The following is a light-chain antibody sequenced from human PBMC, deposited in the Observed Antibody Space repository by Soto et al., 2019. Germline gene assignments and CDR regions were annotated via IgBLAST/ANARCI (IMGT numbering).Light chain of an antibody. J-gene: IGLJ3*02. CDR3: QSYDSSLSGWV. CDR1: SSNIGAGYD. V-gene: IGLV1-40*01. CDR2: GNS. Sequence: QSVPTQPPSVSRAPGQRVTISCTGSSSNIGAGYDVHWYQQLPGTAPKLLIQGNSNRPSGVPDRFSGSKSGTSASLAITGLQAEDEAYYYCQSYDSSLSGWVFGGGTQLTVL.